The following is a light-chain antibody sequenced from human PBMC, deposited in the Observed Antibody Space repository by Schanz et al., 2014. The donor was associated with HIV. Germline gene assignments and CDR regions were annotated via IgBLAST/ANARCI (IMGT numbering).Light chain of an antibody. CDR1: SSDVGGYNY. CDR3: SSYTSSSTLE. Sequence: QSALTQPPSASGSPGQSVTISCTGTSSDVGGYNYVSWYQQHPGKAPKLMIYEVSKRPSGVPDRFSGSKSGNTASLTVSGLQAEDEADYYCSSYTSSSTLEFGGGTKVTVL. CDR2: EVS. V-gene: IGLV2-8*01. J-gene: IGLJ2*01.